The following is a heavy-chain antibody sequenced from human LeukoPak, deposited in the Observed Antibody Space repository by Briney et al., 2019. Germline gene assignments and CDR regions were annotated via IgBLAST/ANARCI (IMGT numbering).Heavy chain of an antibody. V-gene: IGHV1-18*01. CDR2: ISAYNGNT. Sequence: GASVKVSCKASGYTFTSYGISWVRQAPGQGLEWMGWISAYNGNTNYAQKLQGRVTMTTDTSTSTAYMELRCLRSDDTAVYYCARVGEVPGYYGSGSYYCFDYWGQGTLVTVSS. CDR1: GYTFTSYG. CDR3: ARVGEVPGYYGSGSYYCFDY. J-gene: IGHJ4*02. D-gene: IGHD3-10*01.